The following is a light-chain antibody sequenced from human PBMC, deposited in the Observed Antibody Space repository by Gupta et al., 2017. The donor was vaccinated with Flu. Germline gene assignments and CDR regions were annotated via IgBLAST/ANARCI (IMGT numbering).Light chain of an antibody. CDR1: QSVGTY. V-gene: IGKV3-11*01. J-gene: IGKJ1*01. Sequence: EIVLTQSPATLSLSPGERAILSCRASQSVGTYLAWYQQKPGQAPRLLIYDASHRATGIPVRFSGGGSGADFTLTISGLEPEDFAVYFCQRRDNWPQTFGQGTRVDVK. CDR3: QRRDNWPQT. CDR2: DAS.